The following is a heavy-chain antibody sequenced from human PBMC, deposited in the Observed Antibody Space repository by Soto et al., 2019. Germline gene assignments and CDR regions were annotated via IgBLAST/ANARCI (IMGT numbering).Heavy chain of an antibody. Sequence: ASVKVSCKVSGYTLTELSMHWVRQAPGKGLEWMGGFDPEDGETIYAQKFQGRVTMTEVTSTNTAYMELISLRSEDTAVFYCGRVYGTYYDPLTGLWGGHFDFWGQGTMVTVSS. D-gene: IGHD3-9*01. CDR3: GRVYGTYYDPLTGLWGGHFDF. CDR1: GYTLTELS. V-gene: IGHV1-24*01. CDR2: FDPEDGET. J-gene: IGHJ4*03.